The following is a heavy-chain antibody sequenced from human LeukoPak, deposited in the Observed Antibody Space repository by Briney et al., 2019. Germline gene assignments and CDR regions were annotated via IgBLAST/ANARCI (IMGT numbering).Heavy chain of an antibody. J-gene: IGHJ4*02. CDR3: ARRGYLNGIDY. CDR2: IYYSGST. Sequence: SENLSLTCTVSGGSISSYYWSWIRQPPGKGLEWIGYIYYSGSTNYNPSLKSRVTISVDTSKNQFSLKLSSVTAADTAVYYCARRGYLNGIDYWGQGTLVTVSS. V-gene: IGHV4-59*08. CDR1: GGSISSYY. D-gene: IGHD6-13*01.